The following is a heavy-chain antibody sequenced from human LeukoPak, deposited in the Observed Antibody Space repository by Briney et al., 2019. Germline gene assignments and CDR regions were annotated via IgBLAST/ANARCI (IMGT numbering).Heavy chain of an antibody. V-gene: IGHV3-30*18. J-gene: IGHJ6*03. Sequence: PGGSLRLSCAASGFTFSSYGMHWVRQAPGKGLEWVAVISYDGSNKYYADSVKGRFTISRDNSKNTLYLQMNSLRAEDTAVYYCAKDQKYCSGGSCYFYYYYYYMDVWGKGTTVTVSS. CDR3: AKDQKYCSGGSCYFYYYYYYMDV. CDR1: GFTFSSYG. D-gene: IGHD2-15*01. CDR2: ISYDGSNK.